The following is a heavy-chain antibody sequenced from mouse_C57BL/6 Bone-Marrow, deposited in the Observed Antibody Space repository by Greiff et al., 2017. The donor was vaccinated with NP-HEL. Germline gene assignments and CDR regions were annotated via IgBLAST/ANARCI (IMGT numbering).Heavy chain of an antibody. CDR1: GYSFTGYY. D-gene: IGHD1-1*01. V-gene: IGHV1-42*01. Sequence: EVQGVESGPELVKPGASVKISCKASGYSFTGYYMNWVKQSPEKSLEWIGEINPSTGGTTYNQKFKAKATLTVDKSSSTAYMQLKSLTSEDSAVYYCARCPYYYGSPYYAMDYWGQGTSVTVSS. CDR2: INPSTGGT. J-gene: IGHJ4*01. CDR3: ARCPYYYGSPYYAMDY.